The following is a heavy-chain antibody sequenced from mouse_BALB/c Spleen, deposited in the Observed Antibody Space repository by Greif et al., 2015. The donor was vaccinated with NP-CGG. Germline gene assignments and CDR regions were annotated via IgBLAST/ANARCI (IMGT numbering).Heavy chain of an antibody. CDR3: ARHVNVAWFAY. Sequence: EVKLMESGGDLVKPGGSLKLSCAASGFTFSSYGMSWVRQTPDKRLEWVATISSGGSYTYYPDSVKGRFTISRDNAKNTLYLQMSSLKSEDTAMYYCARHVNVAWFAYWGQGTLVTVSA. CDR2: ISSGGSYT. CDR1: GFTFSSYG. J-gene: IGHJ3*01. V-gene: IGHV5-6*01.